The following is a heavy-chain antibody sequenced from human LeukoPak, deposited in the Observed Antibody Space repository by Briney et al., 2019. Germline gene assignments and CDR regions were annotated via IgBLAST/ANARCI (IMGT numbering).Heavy chain of an antibody. CDR1: GYIFSNNH. CDR3: ARDNRDWSVDY. Sequence: ASVKVSCKASGYIFSNNHIHWVRQAPGQGPEWMGIIKIDGTPVKPGGGNTNYAQNFQGRVSMTRDMSTNTVYMELSRLRYADTAIYYCARDNRDWSVDYWGQGTLVTVSS. V-gene: IGHV1-46*01. CDR2: IKIDGTPVKPGGGNT. D-gene: IGHD3/OR15-3a*01. J-gene: IGHJ4*02.